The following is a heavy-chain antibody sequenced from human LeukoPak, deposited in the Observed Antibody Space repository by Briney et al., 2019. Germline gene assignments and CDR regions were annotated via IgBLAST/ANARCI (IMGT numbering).Heavy chain of an antibody. J-gene: IGHJ6*03. CDR1: GGSISSSSYY. D-gene: IGHD1-7*01. V-gene: IGHV4-39*01. CDR2: IYYSGST. Sequence: SETLPLTCTVSGGSISSSSYYWGWIRQPPGKGLEWIGSIYYSGSTYYNPSLKSRVTISVDTSKNQFSLKLSSVTAADTAVYYCARLTTGTTNYYYYMDVWGKGTTVTVSS. CDR3: ARLTTGTTNYYYYMDV.